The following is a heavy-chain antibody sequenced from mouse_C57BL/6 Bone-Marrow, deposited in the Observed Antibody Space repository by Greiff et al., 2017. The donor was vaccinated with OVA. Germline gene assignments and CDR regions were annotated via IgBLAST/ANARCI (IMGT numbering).Heavy chain of an antibody. CDR2: IYPRSGNT. CDR3: ASDDYDGYFDY. CDR1: GYTFTSYG. Sequence: VQLQQSGAELARPGASVKLSCKASGYTFTSYGISWVKQRTGQGLEWIGEIYPRSGNTYYNEKLKGKATLTADKSSSTAYMELRSLTSEDSAVYFCASDDYDGYFDYWGQGTTLTVSS. V-gene: IGHV1-81*01. J-gene: IGHJ2*01. D-gene: IGHD2-4*01.